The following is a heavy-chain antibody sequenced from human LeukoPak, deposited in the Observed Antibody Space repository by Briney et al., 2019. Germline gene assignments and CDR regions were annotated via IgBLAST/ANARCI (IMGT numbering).Heavy chain of an antibody. CDR3: GRVGYYDSSGYYIDY. Sequence: SETLSLTCTVSGGSISSYYWSWIRQPPGKGLEWIGYIYYSGSTNYNPSLKSRVTISVDTSKNQFSLKLSSVTAADTAVYYCGRVGYYDSSGYYIDYWGQGTLVTVSS. J-gene: IGHJ4*02. V-gene: IGHV4-59*01. CDR1: GGSISSYY. D-gene: IGHD3-22*01. CDR2: IYYSGST.